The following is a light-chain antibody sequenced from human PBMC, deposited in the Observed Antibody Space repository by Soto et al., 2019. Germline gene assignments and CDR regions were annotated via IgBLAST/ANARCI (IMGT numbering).Light chain of an antibody. J-gene: IGLJ1*01. V-gene: IGLV1-51*02. CDR2: ENN. CDR1: SSNIGNNY. CDR3: GTWDSRLSAKV. Sequence: QSVLTQPPSVSAAPGQKVTISCSGSSSNIGNNYVSWYQQLPGTAPKLLIYENNKRPPGIPGRFSGSKSGTSATLGITGLQTGDEADYYCGTWDSRLSAKVFGTGTKLTVL.